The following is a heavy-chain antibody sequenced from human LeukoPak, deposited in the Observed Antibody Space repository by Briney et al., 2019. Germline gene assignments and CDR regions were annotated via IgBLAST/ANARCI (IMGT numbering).Heavy chain of an antibody. D-gene: IGHD5-12*01. CDR2: ISSSGGST. Sequence: GGSLRLSGSASGFTFSSYAMHWLRQAPGQGLEYVSAISSSGGSTYYADSVKGRFTISRDNSKDTPYLQMSSLRAEDTAVYYCVKDQRDSGYDYSDYWGQGTLVTVSS. V-gene: IGHV3-64D*09. J-gene: IGHJ4*02. CDR3: VKDQRDSGYDYSDY. CDR1: GFTFSSYA.